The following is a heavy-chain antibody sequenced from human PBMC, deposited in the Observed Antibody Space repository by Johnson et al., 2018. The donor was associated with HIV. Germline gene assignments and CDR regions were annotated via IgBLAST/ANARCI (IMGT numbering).Heavy chain of an antibody. CDR2: IYSGGST. CDR1: GFTVSSNY. D-gene: IGHD3-22*01. V-gene: IGHV3-66*01. CDR3: AMPYYFDSGVYQ. Sequence: VQLVESGGGLVQPGGSLRLSCAASGFTVSSNYMSWVRQAPGKGLEWVSVIYSGGSTYYADSVKGRFTISRDNSKNTLYLQMNSLRVEDMGIYYCAMPYYFDSGVYQWGQGTMVTVSS. J-gene: IGHJ3*01.